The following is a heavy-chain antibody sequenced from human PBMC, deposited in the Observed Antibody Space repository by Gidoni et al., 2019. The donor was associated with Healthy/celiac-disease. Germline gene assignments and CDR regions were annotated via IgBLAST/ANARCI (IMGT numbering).Heavy chain of an antibody. CDR2: INHSGST. CDR1: GGSFSGDY. D-gene: IGHD3-3*01. Sequence: QVQLQQWGAGLLKPSETMSLTCAVYGGSFSGDYWSWIRQPPGKGLEWIGEINHSGSTNYNPSLQRRVTLSVDTSKNQFSLKLSSVTAAATSVYYCARVGRDFCSGYYTTIRSYFDSWGQGTLVTVSS. V-gene: IGHV4-34*01. J-gene: IGHJ4*02. CDR3: ARVGRDFCSGYYTTIRSYFDS.